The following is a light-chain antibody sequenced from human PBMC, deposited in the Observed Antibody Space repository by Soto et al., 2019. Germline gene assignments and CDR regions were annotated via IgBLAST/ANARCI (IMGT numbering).Light chain of an antibody. CDR2: GNS. Sequence: SVLTQPPSVSGAPGQRVTISCTGSSSNIGAGYDVHWYQQLPGTAPKLLIYGNSNRPSGVPDRFSGSKSGTSASLAITGLQAEDEADYYCQSYDSSYVFGTGTKLTVL. CDR1: SSNIGAGYD. CDR3: QSYDSSYV. V-gene: IGLV1-40*01. J-gene: IGLJ1*01.